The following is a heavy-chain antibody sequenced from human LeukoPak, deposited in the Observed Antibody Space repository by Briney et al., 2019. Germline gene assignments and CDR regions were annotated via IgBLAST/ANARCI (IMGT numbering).Heavy chain of an antibody. CDR2: ISSSSSYI. Sequence: GGSLRLSCAASGFTFSSYSMNWVRQAPGKGLEWVSSISSSSSYIHYADSVKGRFTISRDNAKNSLYLQMNSLRAEDTAVYYCAREGVRFLEWLPGAFDIWGQGTMVTVSS. D-gene: IGHD3-3*01. V-gene: IGHV3-21*01. CDR1: GFTFSSYS. CDR3: AREGVRFLEWLPGAFDI. J-gene: IGHJ3*02.